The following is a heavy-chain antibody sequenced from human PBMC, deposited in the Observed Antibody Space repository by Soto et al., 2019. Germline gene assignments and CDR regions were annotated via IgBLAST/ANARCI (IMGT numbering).Heavy chain of an antibody. CDR2: IYPGDSDT. Sequence: WESLKISCKGSGYSFTSYWIGWVRQMPGKGLEWMGIIYPGDSDTRYSPSFQGQVTISADKSISTAYLQWSSLKASDTAMYYCARDGYNAYYYYYGMDVWGQGTTVTVSS. V-gene: IGHV5-51*01. CDR3: ARDGYNAYYYYYGMDV. D-gene: IGHD5-12*01. CDR1: GYSFTSYW. J-gene: IGHJ6*02.